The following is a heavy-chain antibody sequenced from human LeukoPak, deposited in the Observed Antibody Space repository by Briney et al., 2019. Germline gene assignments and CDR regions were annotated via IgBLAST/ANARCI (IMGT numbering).Heavy chain of an antibody. Sequence: PGGSLRLSCAASGFTFSSYGMHWVRQAPGKGLEWVAFIQYDGSNKYYADSVKGRFTISRDNSKNTLYLQMNSLRAEDTAVYYCAKERDTAMVTIDYWGQGTLVTVSS. D-gene: IGHD5-18*01. CDR2: IQYDGSNK. V-gene: IGHV3-30*02. CDR3: AKERDTAMVTIDY. CDR1: GFTFSSYG. J-gene: IGHJ4*02.